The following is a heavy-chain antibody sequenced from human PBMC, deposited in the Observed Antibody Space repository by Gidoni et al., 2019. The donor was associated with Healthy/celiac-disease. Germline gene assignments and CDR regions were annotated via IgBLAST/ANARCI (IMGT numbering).Heavy chain of an antibody. D-gene: IGHD4-4*01. Sequence: EVRLLESGGGLVQPGGSLRLSCAASGFTFSSYAMGWVRQAPGKGLEWVSAISGSGGSTYYADSVKGRFTISRDNSKNTLYLQMNSLRAEDTAVYYCAKRGEDYSNTHAFDYWGQGTLVTVSS. CDR2: ISGSGGST. CDR3: AKRGEDYSNTHAFDY. J-gene: IGHJ4*02. V-gene: IGHV3-23*01. CDR1: GFTFSSYA.